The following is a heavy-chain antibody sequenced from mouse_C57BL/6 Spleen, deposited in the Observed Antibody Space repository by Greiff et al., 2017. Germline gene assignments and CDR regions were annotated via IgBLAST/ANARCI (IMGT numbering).Heavy chain of an antibody. CDR3: ARGTLGSPMDY. CDR2: IYPGDGDT. D-gene: IGHD4-1*01. J-gene: IGHJ4*01. CDR1: GYAFSSSW. Sequence: QVQLQQSGPELVKPGASVKISCKASGYAFSSSWMNWVKQRPGKGLEWIGRIYPGDGDTNYNGKFKGKATLTADKSSSTAYMQLSSLTSEDSAVYFCARGTLGSPMDYWGQGTSVTVSS. V-gene: IGHV1-82*01.